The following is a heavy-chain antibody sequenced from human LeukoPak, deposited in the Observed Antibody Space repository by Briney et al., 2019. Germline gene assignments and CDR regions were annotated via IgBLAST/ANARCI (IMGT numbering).Heavy chain of an antibody. CDR2: ISSGSSNI. J-gene: IGHJ3*01. Sequence: GGSLRLSCAASGFTFSTYSMNWVRQAPGKGLEWVSCISSGSSNIYYADSVKGRFTISRDNAKNSLYLQMNSLRAEDTAVYYCTRDFRVTSTANAFDVWGQGTMVTVSS. D-gene: IGHD3-3*01. CDR1: GFTFSTYS. CDR3: TRDFRVTSTANAFDV. V-gene: IGHV3-21*01.